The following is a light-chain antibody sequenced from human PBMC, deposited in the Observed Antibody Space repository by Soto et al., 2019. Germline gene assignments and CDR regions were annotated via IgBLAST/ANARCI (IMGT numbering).Light chain of an antibody. CDR1: TSDVWSYNF. Sequence: QSALTQPASVSGSPGQSITISCTGATSDVWSYNFVSWHQQHPGKAPKVMIYEVSKGPSGVSNRFSGSKSGNTASLTISGLQAEDEADYYCCSYAGSSTGVFGGGTKLTVL. CDR3: CSYAGSSTGV. V-gene: IGLV2-23*02. CDR2: EVS. J-gene: IGLJ3*02.